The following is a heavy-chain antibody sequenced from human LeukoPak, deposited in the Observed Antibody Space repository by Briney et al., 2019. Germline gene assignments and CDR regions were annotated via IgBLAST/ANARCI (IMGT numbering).Heavy chain of an antibody. CDR3: AREGPDYYGSGSYFGYYFDY. J-gene: IGHJ4*02. D-gene: IGHD3-10*01. CDR2: IYYSGST. V-gene: IGHV4-59*01. CDR1: GGSISSYY. Sequence: PSETLSLTCTVSGGSISSYYWSWLRQPPGKGLEWIGYIYYSGSTNYNPSLKSRVTISVGTSKNQFSLKLSSVTAADTAVYYCAREGPDYYGSGSYFGYYFDYWGQGTLVTVSS.